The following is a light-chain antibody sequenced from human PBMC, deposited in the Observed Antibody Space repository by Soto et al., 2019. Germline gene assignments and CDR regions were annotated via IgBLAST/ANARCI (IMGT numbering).Light chain of an antibody. V-gene: IGKV1-39*01. J-gene: IGKJ4*01. Sequence: DVKRTQSPLSLSASVGDRVTIPCRARQTINTNLNWYQQQPGKAPKLLIYAASSLQSGVPSRFSGSRSGTDFTLTISSLQPDDIATYFCQQCYTSPFTFGGGTKVEI. CDR2: AAS. CDR1: QTINTN. CDR3: QQCYTSPFT.